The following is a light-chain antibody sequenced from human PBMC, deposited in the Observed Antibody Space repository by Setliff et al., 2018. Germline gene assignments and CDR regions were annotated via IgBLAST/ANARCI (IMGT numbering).Light chain of an antibody. V-gene: IGLV2-14*01. J-gene: IGLJ1*01. CDR3: SSYISSSTFV. CDR1: SSDVGGYNY. CDR2: DVS. Sequence: QSALTQPASVSGSPGQSITISCTGTSSDVGGYNYVSWYQQHPGKAPKLMIYDVSKRPPGVSNRFSGSKSGNTASLTISGLQAEDEADYYCSSYISSSTFVFGTGTKVTVL.